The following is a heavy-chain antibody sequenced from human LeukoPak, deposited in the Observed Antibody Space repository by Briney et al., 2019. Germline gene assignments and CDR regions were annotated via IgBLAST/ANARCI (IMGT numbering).Heavy chain of an antibody. CDR1: GYTLTELS. CDR3: ATGIWGYGRRFDY. V-gene: IGHV1-24*01. Sequence: ASVKVSCKVSGYTLTELSMHWVRQAPGKGLEWMGGFDPEDGETIYAQKFQGRVAMTEDTSTDTAYMELSSLRSEDTAVYYCATGIWGYGRRFDYWGQGTLVTVSS. J-gene: IGHJ4*02. CDR2: FDPEDGET. D-gene: IGHD2-15*01.